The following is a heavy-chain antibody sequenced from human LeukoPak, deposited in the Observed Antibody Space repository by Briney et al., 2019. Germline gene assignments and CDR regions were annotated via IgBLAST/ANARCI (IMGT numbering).Heavy chain of an antibody. CDR2: MSRSGNT. V-gene: IGHV4-59*11. J-gene: IGHJ4*02. CDR3: ARSVGGWYRFDY. Sequence: SETLSLTCTVSGDSISSHYWSWIRQPPGKGLEWIGYMSRSGNTNYSPSPKRRVTISVDTSKNQFSLKLSSVTAADTAIYYCARSVGGWYRFDYWGQGALVTVSS. CDR1: GDSISSHY. D-gene: IGHD6-19*01.